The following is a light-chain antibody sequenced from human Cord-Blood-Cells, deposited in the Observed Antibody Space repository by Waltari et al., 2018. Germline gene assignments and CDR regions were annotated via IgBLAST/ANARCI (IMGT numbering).Light chain of an antibody. CDR3: CSYAGSYTYV. CDR1: SSDVGGYNY. V-gene: IGLV2-11*01. Sequence: QSALTQPRSVSGSPGQSVTISCTGTSSDVGGYNYVSWYQQHPGKAPKLMIYDVSKRPSGGPDRFSGSKSGNTASLTISGLQAEDEADYYCCSYAGSYTYVFGTGTKVIVL. J-gene: IGLJ1*01. CDR2: DVS.